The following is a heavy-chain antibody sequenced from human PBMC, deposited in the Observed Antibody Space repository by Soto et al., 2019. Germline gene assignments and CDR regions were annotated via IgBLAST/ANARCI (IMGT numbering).Heavy chain of an antibody. CDR1: GDSIGGVGY. CDR3: ARSGVTGIVIPSHWFDP. V-gene: IGHV4-31*03. CDR2: ISSSAST. D-gene: IGHD2-21*02. Sequence: SETLSLTCTVSGDSIGGVGYWSWIRQFPGRGLEWIGRISSSASTYYNPALNNRISLSLDTSQNQFSLKLLSVTAADTAIYYCARSGVTGIVIPSHWFDPWGQGTLVTVSS. J-gene: IGHJ5*02.